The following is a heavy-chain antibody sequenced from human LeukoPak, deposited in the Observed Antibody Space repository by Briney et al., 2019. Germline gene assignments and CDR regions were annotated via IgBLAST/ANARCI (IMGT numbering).Heavy chain of an antibody. J-gene: IGHJ4*02. D-gene: IGHD3-10*01. CDR1: GFTFDDYA. V-gene: IGHV3-9*03. CDR3: AKGTMVRGVISYFDY. CDR2: ISWNSGSI. Sequence: GGSLRLSCAASGFTFDDYAMHWVRQAPGKGLEWVSGISWNSGSIGYADSVKGRFTISRDNAKNSLYLQMNSLRAEDMALYYCAKGTMVRGVISYFDYWGQGTLVTVSS.